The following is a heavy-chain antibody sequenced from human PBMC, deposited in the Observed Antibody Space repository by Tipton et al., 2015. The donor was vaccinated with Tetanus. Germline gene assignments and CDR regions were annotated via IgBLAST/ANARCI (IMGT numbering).Heavy chain of an antibody. J-gene: IGHJ2*01. CDR1: GYNFSHYS. CDR2: IDPRDSEA. D-gene: IGHD3-3*01. V-gene: IGHV5-51*01. Sequence: QLVQSGADVKKPGESLKISCQGSGYNFSHYSIGWVRQMPGKGLEWVGIIDPRDSEARYGPSFRGQVIISADKSISTTYLQWGSLTASDTAIYYCARRRSAVLSGAYHWYFDLWARGTLVTVSS. CDR3: ARRRSAVLSGAYHWYFDL.